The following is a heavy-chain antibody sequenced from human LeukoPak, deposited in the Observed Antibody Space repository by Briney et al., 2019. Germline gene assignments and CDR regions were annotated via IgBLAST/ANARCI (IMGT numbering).Heavy chain of an antibody. CDR2: INHSGST. Sequence: PSETLSLTCAVYGGSFSGYYWSWIRQPPGKGLEWIGEINHSGSTNYNPSLKSRVTISVDTSKNQFSLKLSSVTAADTAVYYCASKKIGPPMDWGQGTLVTVSS. D-gene: IGHD2/OR15-2a*01. CDR1: GGSFSGYY. J-gene: IGHJ4*02. CDR3: ASKKIGPPMD. V-gene: IGHV4-34*01.